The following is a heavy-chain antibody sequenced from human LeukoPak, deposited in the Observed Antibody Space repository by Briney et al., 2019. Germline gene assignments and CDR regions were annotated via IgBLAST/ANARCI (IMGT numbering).Heavy chain of an antibody. J-gene: IGHJ6*02. CDR3: AKSIAYSGYGLPHYYYGMDV. CDR1: GFTFSTYA. Sequence: GGSLRLSCAASGFTFSTYAMSWVRQAPGKGLEWVSVISGSGGSTYYADSVKGRFTISRDNSKNTLYLQMNSLRAEDTALYYCAKSIAYSGYGLPHYYYGMDVWGQGTTVTVSS. V-gene: IGHV3-23*01. D-gene: IGHD5-12*01. CDR2: ISGSGGST.